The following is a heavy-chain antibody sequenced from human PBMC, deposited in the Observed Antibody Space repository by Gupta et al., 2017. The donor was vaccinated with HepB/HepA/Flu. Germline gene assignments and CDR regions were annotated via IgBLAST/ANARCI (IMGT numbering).Heavy chain of an antibody. J-gene: IGHJ6*02. CDR2: SRTTGYTA. CDR3: ARTDFGDYEPYYYGMDV. V-gene: IGHV3-23*01. Sequence: EVQLLESGGGLVPPGGSLRLSCSASGFTFKNYALSWVCQPPGKGLEWVSGSRTTGYTAYYAESAKGRFTSSRDNSKNTLYLQMTSLRAEDTAIYYCARTDFGDYEPYYYGMDVWGQGTTVSVAS. CDR1: GFTFKNYA. D-gene: IGHD4-17*01.